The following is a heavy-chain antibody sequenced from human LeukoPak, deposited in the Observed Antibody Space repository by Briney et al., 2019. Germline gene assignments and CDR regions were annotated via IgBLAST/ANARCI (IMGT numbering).Heavy chain of an antibody. CDR3: AGRGSGSYYYFDY. CDR1: GGSISSYY. CDR2: IYYSGST. V-gene: IGHV4-59*08. J-gene: IGHJ4*02. Sequence: SETLSLTCTVSGGSISSYYWSWIRQPPGKGLEWIGYIYYSGSTNYNPSLKSRVTISVDTSKNQFSLKLNSVTAADTAVYYCAGRGSGSYYYFDYWSQGTLVTVSS. D-gene: IGHD1-26*01.